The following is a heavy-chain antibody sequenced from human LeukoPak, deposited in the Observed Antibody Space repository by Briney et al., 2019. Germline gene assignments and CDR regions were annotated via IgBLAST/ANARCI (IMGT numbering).Heavy chain of an antibody. CDR3: AQNGQSGFSFDP. CDR2: GSDVGGT. V-gene: IGHV4-34*08. J-gene: IGHJ5*02. D-gene: IGHD2-8*01. Sequence: GSLRLSCAASGFTFSSYSMNWVRQPPGKGLEWIGEGSDVGGTKYNPSFKSRVTISADTSKNQFSLKLSSVTAADTAVYYCAQNGQSGFSFDPWGQGTLVTVSS. CDR1: GFTFSSYS.